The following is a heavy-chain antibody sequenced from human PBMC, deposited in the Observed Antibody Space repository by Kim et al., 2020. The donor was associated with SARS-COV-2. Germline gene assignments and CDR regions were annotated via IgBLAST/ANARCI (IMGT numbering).Heavy chain of an antibody. V-gene: IGHV4-39*01. Sequence: SETLSLTCTVSGGSISSSSYYWGWIRQPPGKGLEWIGSIYYSGSTYYNPSLKSRVTISVDTSKNQFSLKLSSVTAADTAVYYCASLTVGGYDFWSGYHNWFDPWGQGTLVTVSS. CDR1: GGSISSSSYY. CDR3: ASLTVGGYDFWSGYHNWFDP. J-gene: IGHJ5*02. CDR2: IYYSGST. D-gene: IGHD3-3*01.